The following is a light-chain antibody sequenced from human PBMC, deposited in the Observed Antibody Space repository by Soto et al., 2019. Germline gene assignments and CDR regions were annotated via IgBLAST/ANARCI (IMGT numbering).Light chain of an antibody. Sequence: DIQMTQSPSTLSASVGDRVTITCRASQTISNWLAWYQQRPGKAPNLLIYKASTLESGVSSRFSGSGSGTEFTLTISSLQPDDFATYYCQRYNSYPYTFGQGTQLEIK. CDR2: KAS. J-gene: IGKJ2*01. V-gene: IGKV1-5*03. CDR3: QRYNSYPYT. CDR1: QTISNW.